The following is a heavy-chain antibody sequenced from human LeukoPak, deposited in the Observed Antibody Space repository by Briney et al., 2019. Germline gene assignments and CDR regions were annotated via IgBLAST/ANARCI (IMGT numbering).Heavy chain of an antibody. CDR2: IGASGEST. CDR1: GFTFSVAA. V-gene: IGHV3-23*01. CDR3: AKDIQLST. J-gene: IGHJ3*01. D-gene: IGHD5-24*01. Sequence: GGSLRLSCAASGFTFSVAAMTWVRQAPGKGLEWASLIGASGESTYYADSVKGRFTISRDNSKNTLSLQMNSLRVEDTAMYFCAKDIQLSTWGLGTMVTVSS.